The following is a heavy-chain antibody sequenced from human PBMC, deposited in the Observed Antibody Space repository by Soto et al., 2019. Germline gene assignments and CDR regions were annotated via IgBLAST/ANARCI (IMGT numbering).Heavy chain of an antibody. V-gene: IGHV4-59*01. CDR2: IYYSGST. J-gene: IGHJ3*02. Sequence: SETLSLTCTVSGGSISSYYWGWIRQPPGKGLEWIGYIYYSGSTNYNPSLKSRVTISVDTSKNQFSLKLSSVTAADTAVYYCARASFPYYYDSSGYPSDAFDIWGQGTMVTVSS. CDR3: ARASFPYYYDSSGYPSDAFDI. CDR1: GGSISSYY. D-gene: IGHD3-22*01.